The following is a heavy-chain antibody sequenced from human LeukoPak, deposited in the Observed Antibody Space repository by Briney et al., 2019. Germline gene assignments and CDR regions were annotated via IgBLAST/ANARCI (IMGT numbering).Heavy chain of an antibody. D-gene: IGHD4-23*01. CDR2: IYSGGST. CDR1: GFTVSSNY. Sequence: GGSLRLSCAASGFTVSSNYMSWVRQAAGEGLEWVSVIYSGGSTYYADSVKGRFTISRDNSKNTLYLQMNSLRAEDTAVYYCAADYGGTTFDYWGQGTLVTVSS. CDR3: AADYGGTTFDY. J-gene: IGHJ4*02. V-gene: IGHV3-66*01.